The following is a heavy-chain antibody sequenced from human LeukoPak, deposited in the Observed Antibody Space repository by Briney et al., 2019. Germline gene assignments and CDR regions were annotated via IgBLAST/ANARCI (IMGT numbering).Heavy chain of an antibody. J-gene: IGHJ4*02. CDR2: IYYTGST. CDR1: GGSINNYY. D-gene: IGHD6-19*01. Sequence: SETLSLTCTVSGGSINNYYWSWIRQPPGKGLEWIGFIYYTGSTNYNPSLKSRVTMSVDTSKNQFSLHLRFVTAADTALYYCARTPGITVAGRFFDYRGQGIQVTVSS. CDR3: ARTPGITVAGRFFDY. V-gene: IGHV4-59*12.